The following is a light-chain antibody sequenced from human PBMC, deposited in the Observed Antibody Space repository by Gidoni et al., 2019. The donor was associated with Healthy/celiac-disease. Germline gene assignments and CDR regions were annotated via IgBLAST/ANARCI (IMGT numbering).Light chain of an antibody. CDR1: QSVSSN. Sequence: EIVMTQSPATLSVSPGERATLSCRASQSVSSNLAWYQQKPSQAPRLLIYDASTRATGIPARFSGSGSGTEFTLTISSLQSEDFAVYYCQQYNNWFWTFGQGTKVEIK. J-gene: IGKJ1*01. V-gene: IGKV3-15*01. CDR3: QQYNNWFWT. CDR2: DAS.